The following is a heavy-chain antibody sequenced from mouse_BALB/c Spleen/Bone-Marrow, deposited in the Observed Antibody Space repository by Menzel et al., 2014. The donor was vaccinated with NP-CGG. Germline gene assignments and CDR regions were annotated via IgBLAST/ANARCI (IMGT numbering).Heavy chain of an antibody. Sequence: QVQLKESGAELAKPGASVKMSCKVSDYTFTSYWIHWGKQRPGQGLEWIGYIDPRTANTEYSQKFKDKATLTADKSSSTAYMQLSSLTSEDSAVYYCARYWDAYWGQGTLVTVSA. CDR1: DYTFTSYW. V-gene: IGHV1-7*01. J-gene: IGHJ3*01. CDR3: ARYWDAY. CDR2: IDPRTANT. D-gene: IGHD4-1*01.